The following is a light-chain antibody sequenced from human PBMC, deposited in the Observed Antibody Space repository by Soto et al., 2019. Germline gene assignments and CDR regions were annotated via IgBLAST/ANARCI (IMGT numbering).Light chain of an antibody. CDR3: QQSYSTILT. Sequence: DIQMTQSPSSLSASLGDRVTITCRASQTISNYLNWYQQKPGKAPKLLIYASSTLKSGVPSRFSGSGSGTDFTLTISSLQPEDFGTYYCQQSYSTILTFGGGTKVEIK. CDR1: QTISNY. V-gene: IGKV1-39*01. J-gene: IGKJ4*01. CDR2: ASS.